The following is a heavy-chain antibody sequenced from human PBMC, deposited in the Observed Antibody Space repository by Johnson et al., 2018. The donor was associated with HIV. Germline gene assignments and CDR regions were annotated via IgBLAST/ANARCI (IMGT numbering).Heavy chain of an antibody. CDR2: ISGSGGST. V-gene: IGHV3-23*04. CDR3: AKDLEEGQQWLIGAFDI. D-gene: IGHD6-19*01. Sequence: QLVESGGGVARPGGSLRLSCAASGFTFSSYAMSWVRQAPGKGLEWVSAISGSGGSTYYADSVKGRFTISRDNSKNTLYLQMNSLRAEDTAVYYCAKDLEEGQQWLIGAFDIWSQGTMVTVSS. J-gene: IGHJ3*02. CDR1: GFTFSSYA.